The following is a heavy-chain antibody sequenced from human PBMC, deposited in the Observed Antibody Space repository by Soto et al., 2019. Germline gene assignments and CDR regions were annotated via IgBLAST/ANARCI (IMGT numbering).Heavy chain of an antibody. CDR3: AREPGYYYDSSGYSSGGY. Sequence: GESLKISCAASGFTVSSNYMSWVRQAPGKGLEWVSVIYSGGSTYYADSVKGRFTISRDNSKNTLYLQMNSLRAEDTAVYYCAREPGYYYDSSGYSSGGYWGQGTLVTVSS. CDR2: IYSGGST. D-gene: IGHD3-22*01. J-gene: IGHJ4*02. V-gene: IGHV3-53*01. CDR1: GFTVSSNY.